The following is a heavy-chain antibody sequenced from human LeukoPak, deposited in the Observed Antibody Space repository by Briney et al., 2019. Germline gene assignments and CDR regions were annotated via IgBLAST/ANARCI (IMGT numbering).Heavy chain of an antibody. D-gene: IGHD6-19*01. CDR1: GGSFSGYY. Sequence: SETLSLTCAVYGGSFSGYYWSWIRQPPGKGLEWIGEINHSGSTNYNPSLKSRVTISVDTSKNQFSLKLSSVTAADTAVYYCARGRGIAGAVDEALIDYWGQGTLVTVSS. CDR3: ARGRGIAGAVDEALIDY. J-gene: IGHJ4*02. CDR2: INHSGST. V-gene: IGHV4-34*01.